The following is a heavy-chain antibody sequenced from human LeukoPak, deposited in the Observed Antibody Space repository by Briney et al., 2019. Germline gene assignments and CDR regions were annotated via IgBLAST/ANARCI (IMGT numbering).Heavy chain of an antibody. J-gene: IGHJ4*02. V-gene: IGHV3-7*01. CDR2: INPDGTTT. CDR1: GFTFSNHW. CDR3: ARWEFLCGTNCYSALDY. D-gene: IGHD2-21*02. Sequence: PGGSLRLSCAASGFTFSNHWMSWVRQAPGKGLEWVANINPDGTTTRYVHSVKGRFTISRDNARNSLYLEMNGLRAEDTAVYFCARWEFLCGTNCYSALDYWGQGALVTVSS.